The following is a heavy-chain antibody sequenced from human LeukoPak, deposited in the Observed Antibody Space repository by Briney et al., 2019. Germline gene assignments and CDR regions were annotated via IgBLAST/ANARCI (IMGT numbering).Heavy chain of an antibody. V-gene: IGHV4-59*08. CDR3: ARQASCSSTNCYPFDY. CDR2: ISYSGST. CDR1: GGSISSDY. J-gene: IGHJ4*02. Sequence: SETLSLTCTVSGGSISSDYWSWIRQPPGKGPEWIGWISYSGSTNYNPSLKTRVTISVDTSKNQFSLKLSSVTAADTAVYYCARQASCSSTNCYPFDYWGQGTLVTVSS. D-gene: IGHD2-2*01.